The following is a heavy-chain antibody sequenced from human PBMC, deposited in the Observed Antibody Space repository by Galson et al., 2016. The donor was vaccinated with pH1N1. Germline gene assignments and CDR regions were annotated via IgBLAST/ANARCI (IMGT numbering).Heavy chain of an antibody. Sequence: SLRLSCAASQITFSDYAMSWVRQAPGKGLQWVSTISGSGASIYYAASVEGRFTISRDNSKSTLFLQLDRLRAEDTAVYYCAKFCSTCPFDYWGQGVLVVVSA. CDR2: ISGSGASI. V-gene: IGHV3-23*01. D-gene: IGHD3-10*02. J-gene: IGHJ4*02. CDR3: AKFCSTCPFDY. CDR1: QITFSDYA.